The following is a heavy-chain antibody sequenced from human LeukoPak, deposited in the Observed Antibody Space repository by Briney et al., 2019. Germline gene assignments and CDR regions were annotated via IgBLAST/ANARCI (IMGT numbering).Heavy chain of an antibody. CDR1: GFTFSSYS. J-gene: IGHJ4*02. D-gene: IGHD6-19*01. CDR2: ISSRSTYI. V-gene: IGHV3-21*01. Sequence: PGGSLRLSCAASGFTFSSYSMNWVRQAPGKGLEWVSAISSRSTYIYYADSVKGRFTISRDNAKDSLYLKMNSLRAEDAAVYYCARLVNSSPDYWGQGTLVTVSS. CDR3: ARLVNSSPDY.